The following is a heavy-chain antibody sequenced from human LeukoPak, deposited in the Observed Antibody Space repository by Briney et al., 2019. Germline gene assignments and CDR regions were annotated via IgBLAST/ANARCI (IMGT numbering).Heavy chain of an antibody. V-gene: IGHV4-59*01. CDR1: GGSIRSYY. D-gene: IGHD6-6*01. J-gene: IGHJ2*01. CDR3: ARGESIAATYWYFDL. Sequence: SETLSLTCTVSGGSIRSYYWSWIRQPPGKGLEWIGYIYYSGSTNCNPSLKSRVTISVDTSKNQFSLKLSSVTAADTAVYYCARGESIAATYWYFDLWGRGTLVTVSS. CDR2: IYYSGST.